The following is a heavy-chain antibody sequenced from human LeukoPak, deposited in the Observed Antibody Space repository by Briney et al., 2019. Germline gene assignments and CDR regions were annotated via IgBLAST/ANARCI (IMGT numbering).Heavy chain of an antibody. J-gene: IGHJ4*02. CDR1: GGSISNYF. V-gene: IGHV4-59*08. CDR3: ASSIFGVVPPAY. D-gene: IGHD3-3*01. CDR2: INYSGST. Sequence: SETLSLTCTVSGGSISNYFWSWIRQPPGKGLEWIGNINYSGSTNYNPSLKSRVTMSVDTSKDQFSLKLSSVTAADTAVYYCASSIFGVVPPAYWGQGTLVTVSS.